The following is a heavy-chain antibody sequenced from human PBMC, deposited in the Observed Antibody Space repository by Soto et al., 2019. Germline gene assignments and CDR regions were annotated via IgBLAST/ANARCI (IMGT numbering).Heavy chain of an antibody. V-gene: IGHV4-61*01. CDR1: GGSVSSGSYY. Sequence: SETLSLTCTVSGGSVSSGSYYWSWIRQPPGKGLEWIGYIYYSGSTNYNPSLKSRVTISVDTSKNQFSLKPSSVTAADTAVYYCARTGTIGMDFDYWGQGTLVTVSS. CDR2: IYYSGST. J-gene: IGHJ4*02. D-gene: IGHD1-1*01. CDR3: ARTGTIGMDFDY.